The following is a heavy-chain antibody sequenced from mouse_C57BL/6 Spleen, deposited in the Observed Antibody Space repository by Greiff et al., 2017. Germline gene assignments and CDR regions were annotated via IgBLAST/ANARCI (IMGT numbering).Heavy chain of an antibody. V-gene: IGHV1-19*01. CDR3: ARGERGYFDY. Sequence: VQLQQSGPVLVKPGASVKMSCKASGYTFTDYYMNWVKQSHGKSLEWIGVINPYNGGTSYNQKFKGKATLTVDKSSSTAYMELNSLTSEDSAVYYCARGERGYFDYWGQGTTLTVSS. CDR1: GYTFTDYY. CDR2: INPYNGGT. J-gene: IGHJ2*01.